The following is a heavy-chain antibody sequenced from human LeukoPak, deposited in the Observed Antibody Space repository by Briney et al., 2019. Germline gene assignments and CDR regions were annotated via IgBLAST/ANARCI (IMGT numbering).Heavy chain of an antibody. CDR3: AKKIDTLGTNAFDI. J-gene: IGHJ3*02. CDR1: GFSFDDYP. D-gene: IGHD2-15*01. CDR2: INEDGGKT. V-gene: IGHV3-43*02. Sequence: GGSLRLSCAASGFSFDDYPMHWVRQAPGKGLEWVSLINEDGGKTFYADSVRGRFTISRDNSKNSLYLQMNSLRTEDTALYYCAKKIDTLGTNAFDIWGQGTIVTVSS.